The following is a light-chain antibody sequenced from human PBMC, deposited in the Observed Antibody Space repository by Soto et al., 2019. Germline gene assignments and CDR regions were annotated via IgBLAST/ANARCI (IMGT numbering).Light chain of an antibody. J-gene: IGKJ3*01. Sequence: DIQMTQSPSSLSASVGDTVTITCRASEGISNNLAWYQQKPGKVPRLLIYAASTLQLGVPSRFSGSGSGTDFSPTISSLQPEYVATYYCQKHGGAPPFTFGPGTKVDIK. CDR1: EGISNN. V-gene: IGKV1-27*01. CDR3: QKHGGAPPFT. CDR2: AAS.